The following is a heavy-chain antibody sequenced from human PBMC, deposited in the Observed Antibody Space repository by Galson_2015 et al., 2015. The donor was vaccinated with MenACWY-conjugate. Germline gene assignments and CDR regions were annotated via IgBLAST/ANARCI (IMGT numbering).Heavy chain of an antibody. CDR3: ARKGLGVAGDDFDY. CDR1: GFTLSSYS. D-gene: IGHD6-19*01. J-gene: IGHJ4*02. V-gene: IGHV3-48*02. CDR2: ISSSSSTI. Sequence: SLRLSCAASGFTLSSYSMNWVRQAPGKGLEWVSYISSSSSTIYYADSVKGRFTISRDNAKNSLYLQMNSLRDEDTAVYYCARKGLGVAGDDFDYWGQGTLVTVSS.